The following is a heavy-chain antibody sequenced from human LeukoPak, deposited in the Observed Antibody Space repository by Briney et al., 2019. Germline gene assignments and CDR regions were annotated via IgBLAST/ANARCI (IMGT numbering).Heavy chain of an antibody. Sequence: GGSLRLSCAASGFTFNTYSMNWVRQAPGKGLEWVSSISATSSYIYYADSVKGQFTISRDNAKNSLFLQMNSLRAEDTAVYYCANIPWDTSGCPRWGQGTLVIVSS. V-gene: IGHV3-21*01. CDR2: ISATSSYI. CDR3: ANIPWDTSGCPR. D-gene: IGHD6-19*01. J-gene: IGHJ4*02. CDR1: GFTFNTYS.